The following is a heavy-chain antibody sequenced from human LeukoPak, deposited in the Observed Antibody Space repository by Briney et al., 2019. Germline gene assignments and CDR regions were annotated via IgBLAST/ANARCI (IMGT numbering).Heavy chain of an antibody. CDR1: GGSITSYY. D-gene: IGHD4-23*01. J-gene: IGHJ4*02. CDR2: FYYSGSP. CDR3: ARAGGISPFDY. V-gene: IGHV4-59*01. Sequence: PSETLSLTCTASGGSITSYYWSWIRQPPGKGLEWIGYFYYSGSPTYNPSLKSRVTISVDTSKNQFSLKLFSVTAADTALYYCARAGGISPFDYWGQGTLVTVSS.